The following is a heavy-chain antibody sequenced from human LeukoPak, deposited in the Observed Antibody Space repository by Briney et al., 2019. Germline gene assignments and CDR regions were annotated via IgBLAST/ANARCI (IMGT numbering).Heavy chain of an antibody. CDR3: AREITLTGYKYGLGFNY. CDR1: GGSISSYY. J-gene: IGHJ4*02. D-gene: IGHD5-12*01. V-gene: IGHV4-59*01. CDR2: IYYNGAT. Sequence: SETLSLTRTVSGGSISSYYWSWIRQSPGMGLEWIGSIYYNGATDCNPSLESRVTISADTSNNQFSLRLRSVTAADTAVYYCAREITLTGYKYGLGFNYWGQGTLVTVSS.